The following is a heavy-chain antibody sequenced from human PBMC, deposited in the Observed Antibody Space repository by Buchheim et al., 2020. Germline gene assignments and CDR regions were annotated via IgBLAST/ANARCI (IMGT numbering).Heavy chain of an antibody. Sequence: EVQLVESGGGLVQPGGSRRLSCAASGFTFSSYWMHWVRQAPGKGLVWVSRMNSDGSSTGYADSVKGRFPISRDNAKNTLYLQMNSLRAGDTAVYYCARDDGHYDSSGYYYPGALDYWGQGTL. CDR1: GFTFSSYW. CDR3: ARDDGHYDSSGYYYPGALDY. D-gene: IGHD3-22*01. V-gene: IGHV3-74*01. J-gene: IGHJ4*02. CDR2: MNSDGSST.